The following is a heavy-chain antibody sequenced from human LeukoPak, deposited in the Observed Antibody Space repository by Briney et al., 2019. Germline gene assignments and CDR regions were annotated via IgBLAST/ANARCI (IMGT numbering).Heavy chain of an antibody. Sequence: GGSLRLSCAASGFTFSTFAMHWVRQAPGKGLEYVSAISTDGYGTYYGNSVKGRFTISRDNSKNTLYLQMGSLRPEDMAVYYCAKDAQGLVRGGIYFDFWGQGSLVTVSS. V-gene: IGHV3-64*01. CDR3: AKDAQGLVRGGIYFDF. D-gene: IGHD6-19*01. CDR2: ISTDGYGT. CDR1: GFTFSTFA. J-gene: IGHJ4*02.